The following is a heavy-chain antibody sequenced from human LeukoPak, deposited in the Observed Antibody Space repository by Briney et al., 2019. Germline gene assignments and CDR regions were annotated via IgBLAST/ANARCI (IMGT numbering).Heavy chain of an antibody. D-gene: IGHD3-10*01. V-gene: IGHV4-39*01. Sequence: SETLSLTCTVSGASITSVDYYWAWVRQPPGNRLEWIGSIYSRGDSYYTPSLKSRASISTDTSKNQFSLQLRSVIAADTAVYYCASRLITESAVLPFDPWGPGTQVIVSS. CDR1: GASITSVDYY. J-gene: IGHJ5*02. CDR3: ASRLITESAVLPFDP. CDR2: IYSRGDS.